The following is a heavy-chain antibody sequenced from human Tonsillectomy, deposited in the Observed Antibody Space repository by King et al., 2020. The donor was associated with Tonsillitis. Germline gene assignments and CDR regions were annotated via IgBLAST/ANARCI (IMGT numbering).Heavy chain of an antibody. CDR3: ARLDYGSGSYRVPYDFDY. Sequence: QVQLQESGPGLVKPSETLSLTCTVSGGSISSSSYYWGWIRQPPGKGLEWIGSIYYSGSTYYNPALKSRVTISVDTSKNQFSLKLSSVTAADTAVYYCARLDYGSGSYRVPYDFDYWGQGTLVTVSS. CDR2: IYYSGST. V-gene: IGHV4-39*01. CDR1: GGSISSSSYY. D-gene: IGHD3-10*01. J-gene: IGHJ4*02.